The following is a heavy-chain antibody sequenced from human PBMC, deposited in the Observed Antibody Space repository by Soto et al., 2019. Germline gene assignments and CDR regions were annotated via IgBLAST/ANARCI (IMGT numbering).Heavy chain of an antibody. J-gene: IGHJ3*02. CDR3: ARQNYGDAFDI. D-gene: IGHD1-7*01. V-gene: IGHV3-48*01. CDR1: GFTFSSYS. Sequence: EVQLVESGGGLVQPGGSLRLSCAASGFTFSSYSMNWVHQAPGKGLEWVSYISSSSSTIYYADSVKGRFTISRDNAKNSLYLQMNSLRAEDTAVYYCARQNYGDAFDIWGQGTMVTVSS. CDR2: ISSSSSTI.